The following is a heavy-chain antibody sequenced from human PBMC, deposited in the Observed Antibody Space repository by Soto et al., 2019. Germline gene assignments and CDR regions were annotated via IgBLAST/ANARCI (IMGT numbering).Heavy chain of an antibody. J-gene: IGHJ5*01. CDR1: GFTFRSSA. CDR2: ISCCEGTT. D-gene: IGHD6-19*01. Sequence: GGSLRLSCEASGFTFRSSAMGWVRQAPGKGLEWVSGISCCEGTTSYAESVRGRFIISRDDSKNTLYLQMNSLRGEDTALSYCAKADGQQWLLPHLESWGQGDLVTVSS. V-gene: IGHV3-23*01. CDR3: AKADGQQWLLPHLES.